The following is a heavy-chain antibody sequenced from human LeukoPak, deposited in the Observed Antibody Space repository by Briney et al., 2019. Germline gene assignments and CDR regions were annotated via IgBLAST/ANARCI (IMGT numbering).Heavy chain of an antibody. CDR3: ARGRFWQLAFPTVTTYYYYYYGMDV. CDR1: GGSISSSSYY. D-gene: IGHD4-17*01. CDR2: IYYSGST. V-gene: IGHV4-39*07. Sequence: SSETLSLTCTVSGGSISSSSYYWGWIRQPPGKGLEWIGSIYYSGSTYYNPSLKSRVTISVDTSKNQFSLKLSSVTAADTAVYYCARGRFWQLAFPTVTTYYYYYYGMDVWGQGTTVTVSS. J-gene: IGHJ6*02.